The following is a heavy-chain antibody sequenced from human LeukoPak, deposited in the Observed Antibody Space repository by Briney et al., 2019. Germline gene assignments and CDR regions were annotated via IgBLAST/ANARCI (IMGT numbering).Heavy chain of an antibody. CDR3: ARDRGLLDH. Sequence: ASVKVSCKASGYTFTDYYIHWVRPAPGQGLAGMEWMNSNGDCTDYAQKFQGRVTMTRDTYISTAYMELSSLRSDDTAMFYCARDRGLLDHWGQGTLVTVSS. J-gene: IGHJ4*02. CDR1: GYTFTDYY. CDR2: MNSNGDCT. V-gene: IGHV1-2*02.